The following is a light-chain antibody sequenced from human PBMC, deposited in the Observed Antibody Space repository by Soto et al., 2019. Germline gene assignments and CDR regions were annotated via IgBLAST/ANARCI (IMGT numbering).Light chain of an antibody. CDR2: EVV. CDR1: KNDSGVYDF. CDR3: KSSAGSNTYV. J-gene: IGLJ1*01. Sequence: QSVLTQPPSASGSPGQAVTISCTGTKNDSGVYDFVSWYQHHPGKAPRLIIYEVVQRPSGVPDRFSGSKSGTTASLTVSGLQAADEADYFCKSSAGSNTYVFGSGTKVTVL. V-gene: IGLV2-8*01.